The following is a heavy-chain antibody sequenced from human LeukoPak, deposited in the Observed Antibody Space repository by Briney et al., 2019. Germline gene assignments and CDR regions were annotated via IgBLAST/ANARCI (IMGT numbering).Heavy chain of an antibody. J-gene: IGHJ4*02. CDR1: GGTFSSYA. Sequence: ASVKVSCKASGGTFSSYAISWVRQAPGQGLEWMGRIIPIFGTANYAQKFQGRVTITTDESTSTAYMELSSLRSEDTAVYYCARVGYCGGDCSIYDYWGQGTLVTVSS. CDR2: IIPIFGTA. D-gene: IGHD2-21*02. V-gene: IGHV1-69*05. CDR3: ARVGYCGGDCSIYDY.